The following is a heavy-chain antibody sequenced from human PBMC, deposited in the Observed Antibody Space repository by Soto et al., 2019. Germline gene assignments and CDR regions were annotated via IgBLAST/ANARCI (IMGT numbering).Heavy chain of an antibody. J-gene: IGHJ4*02. CDR1: GYTFTIYG. Sequence: QVQLVQSGAEVKKPGASVKVSCKSSGYTFTIYGISWVRQAPGQGLEWMGWISAYNGNTNYAQKLQGRVTMTTDTATSTAYMELSSLRADDTAVDYWASTYSSSSFYYCGQGTLFTVSS. V-gene: IGHV1-18*01. D-gene: IGHD6-6*01. CDR3: ASTYSSSSFYY. CDR2: ISAYNGNT.